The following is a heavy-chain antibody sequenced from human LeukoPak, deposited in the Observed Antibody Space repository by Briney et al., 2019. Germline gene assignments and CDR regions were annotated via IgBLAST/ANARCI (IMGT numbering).Heavy chain of an antibody. CDR3: ARGRHPDC. CDR1: GFTFSDSY. V-gene: IGHV3-11*05. J-gene: IGHJ4*02. Sequence: GGSLRLSCAASGFTFSDSYMSWIRQAPGKGLEWVSYISSGSSYTNNADSVKGRFTISRDNAKNSLYLQMNSLRAEDTAVYYCARGRHPDCWGQGTLVTVSS. CDR2: ISSGSSYT.